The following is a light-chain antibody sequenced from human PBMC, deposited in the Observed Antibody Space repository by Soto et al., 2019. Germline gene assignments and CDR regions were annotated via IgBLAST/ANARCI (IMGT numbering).Light chain of an antibody. CDR3: QQDNSFPWT. J-gene: IGKJ1*01. Sequence: DIQMTQSPSSVSASVGDRVTITCRASQDISTWLAWYQQKPGKAPKLLIYSASSLQTGVPSTFSGRGSGTDFTLTISSLQPGDFATYYCQQDNSFPWTFGQGTKVEIK. CDR1: QDISTW. V-gene: IGKV1-12*01. CDR2: SAS.